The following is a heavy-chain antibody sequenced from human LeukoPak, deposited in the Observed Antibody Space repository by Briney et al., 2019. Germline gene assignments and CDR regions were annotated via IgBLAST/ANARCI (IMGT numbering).Heavy chain of an antibody. CDR2: ISAYNGNT. D-gene: IGHD3-9*01. V-gene: IGHV1-18*01. CDR3: AIHGARYFDWLWFDY. Sequence: ASVKVSCKASGYTFTSYGISWVRQAPGQGLEWMGWISAYNGNTNYAQKLQGRVTMTTDTSTSTAYMELRSLRSDDTAVYYCAIHGARYFDWLWFDYWGQGTLVTVSS. J-gene: IGHJ4*02. CDR1: GYTFTSYG.